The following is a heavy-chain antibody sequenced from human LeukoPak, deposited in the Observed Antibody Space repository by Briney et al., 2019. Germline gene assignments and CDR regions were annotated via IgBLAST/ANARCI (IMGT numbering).Heavy chain of an antibody. CDR3: ARYRTYGPPSKVDY. CDR1: GYTFTGYY. Sequence: ASVKVSCKASGYTFTGYYMHWVRQAPGQGLEWMGWINPNSGGTNYAQKFQGRVTMTRDTSISTAYMELSRLRSDDTAVYYCARYRTYGPPSKVDYWGQGTLVTVSS. D-gene: IGHD4-17*01. CDR2: INPNSGGT. V-gene: IGHV1-2*02. J-gene: IGHJ4*02.